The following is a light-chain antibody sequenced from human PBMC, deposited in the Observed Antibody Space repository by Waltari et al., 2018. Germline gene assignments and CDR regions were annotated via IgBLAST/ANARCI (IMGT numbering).Light chain of an antibody. CDR2: LDS. Sequence: SSVLTQAPSVSVAPGQTATVTCGGDNIGGRSVHWYQQRPGRAPVLVVFLDSDRPSVIPDRFSGSKSGNAATLTRSRVEAGDEADYYCHVWDGKTVMFGGGTKLTVL. CDR1: NIGGRS. J-gene: IGLJ3*02. CDR3: HVWDGKTVM. V-gene: IGLV3-21*02.